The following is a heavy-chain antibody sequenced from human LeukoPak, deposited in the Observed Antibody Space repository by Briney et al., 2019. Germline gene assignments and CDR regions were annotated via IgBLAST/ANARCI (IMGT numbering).Heavy chain of an antibody. CDR1: GASISSYY. CDR3: ARDRIWNDAGHDPFDI. CDR2: IYTSANT. J-gene: IGHJ3*02. Sequence: KPSETLSLTCNVSGASISSYYWSWIRQPAGKGLEWIGRIYTSANTNYNPSFKSRATISIDRSKNQFSLNLPSVTAADTAVYYCARDRIWNDAGHDPFDIWGQGTMVTVS. D-gene: IGHD1-1*01. V-gene: IGHV4-4*07.